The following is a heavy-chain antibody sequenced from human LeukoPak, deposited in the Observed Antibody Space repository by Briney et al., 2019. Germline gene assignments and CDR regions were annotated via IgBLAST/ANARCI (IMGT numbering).Heavy chain of an antibody. V-gene: IGHV4-59*12. D-gene: IGHD3-3*01. J-gene: IGHJ5*02. CDR1: GGSISSYY. Sequence: SSETLSLTCTVSGGSISSYYWSWIRQPPGKGLEWIGYIYYSGSTNYNPSLKSRVTISVDTSKNQFSLKLSSVTAADTAVYYCARPLRFLEFNWFDPWGQGTLVTVSS. CDR2: IYYSGST. CDR3: ARPLRFLEFNWFDP.